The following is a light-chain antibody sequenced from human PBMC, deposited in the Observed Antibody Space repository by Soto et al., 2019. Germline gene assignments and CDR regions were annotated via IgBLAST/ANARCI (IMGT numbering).Light chain of an antibody. CDR1: QSVSSN. CDR3: QQYNNWPPYT. J-gene: IGKJ2*01. V-gene: IGKV3-15*01. Sequence: EIVITHSPATLSVSPGERATLSCRASQSVSSNLAWYQQKPGQAPRLLIYGASTRATGIPARISGSGSGTEFTLTISSLQSEDFAVYYCQQYNNWPPYTFGQGTK. CDR2: GAS.